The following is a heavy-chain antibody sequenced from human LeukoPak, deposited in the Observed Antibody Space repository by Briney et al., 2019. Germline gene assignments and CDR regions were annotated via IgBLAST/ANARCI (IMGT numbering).Heavy chain of an antibody. CDR1: GFTFSSYA. Sequence: GGSLRLSCAASGFTFSSYAMHWVRQAPGKGLEWVAVISYDGSNKYYADSVKGRFTISRDNSKNTLYLQMNSLRAEDTAVYYCARDGAKGLRYFDWLPYGRYAYDIWGQGTMVTVSS. V-gene: IGHV3-30-3*01. CDR2: ISYDGSNK. D-gene: IGHD3-9*01. J-gene: IGHJ3*02. CDR3: ARDGAKGLRYFDWLPYGRYAYDI.